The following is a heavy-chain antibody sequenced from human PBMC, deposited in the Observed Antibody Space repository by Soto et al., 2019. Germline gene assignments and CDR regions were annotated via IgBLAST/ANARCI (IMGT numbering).Heavy chain of an antibody. CDR3: ATLVVVVAATNFDF. J-gene: IGHJ4*02. Sequence: QVQLQESGPGLVKPSQTLSLTCTVSGGSISSGGYYWSWIRQHPGKGLEWIGYIYYSGSTYYNPSRKGRVTISVDTSKNQFSLKLSSVTAADTAVYYCATLVVVVAATNFDFWGQGTLVTVSS. D-gene: IGHD2-15*01. CDR2: IYYSGST. V-gene: IGHV4-31*03. CDR1: GGSISSGGYY.